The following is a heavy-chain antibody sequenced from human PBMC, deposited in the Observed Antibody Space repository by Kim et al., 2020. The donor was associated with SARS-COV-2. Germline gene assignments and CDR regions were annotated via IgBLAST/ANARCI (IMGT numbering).Heavy chain of an antibody. J-gene: IGHJ4*02. CDR3: TTATYSSSSLNDY. D-gene: IGHD6-6*01. Sequence: GGSLRLSCAASGFTFSNAWMSWVRQAPGKGLEWVGRIKSKTDGGTTDYAAPVKGRFTISRDDSKNTLYLQMNSLKTEDTAVYYCTTATYSSSSLNDYWGQGTLVTVSS. V-gene: IGHV3-15*01. CDR1: GFTFSNAW. CDR2: IKSKTDGGTT.